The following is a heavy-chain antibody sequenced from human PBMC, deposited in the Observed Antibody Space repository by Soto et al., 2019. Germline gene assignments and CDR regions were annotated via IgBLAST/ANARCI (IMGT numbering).Heavy chain of an antibody. CDR1: GFSISNYW. CDR2: IKEDGNEE. J-gene: IGHJ3*02. D-gene: IGHD3-22*01. Sequence: EVQLVESGGGLVQPGGSLRLSCAASGFSISNYWMTWVRQAPGKGLEWVANIKEDGNEEYYVDSVKGRFTISRDNAKNSLYLQMNSLRAEDTAVYYCARGLTPEILPYYYDANDIWGQGTLVTVSS. CDR3: ARGLTPEILPYYYDANDI. V-gene: IGHV3-7*01.